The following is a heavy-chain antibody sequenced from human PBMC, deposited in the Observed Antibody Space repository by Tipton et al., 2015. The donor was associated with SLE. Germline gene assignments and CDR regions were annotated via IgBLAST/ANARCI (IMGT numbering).Heavy chain of an antibody. CDR2: VCNSVST. J-gene: IGHJ2*01. V-gene: IGHV4-59*08. D-gene: IGHD3-16*01. CDR3: ARQRGYYDGTPFPPWNFDL. Sequence: TLSLTCTVSGASVSSFCWNWIRQSPGKGLEWIACVCNSVSTNYDPSLKSRGTVSVDTSKNHFSLNLNSVTAADTAVYFCARQRGYYDGTPFPPWNFDLWGRGTQVTVSS. CDR1: GASVSSFC.